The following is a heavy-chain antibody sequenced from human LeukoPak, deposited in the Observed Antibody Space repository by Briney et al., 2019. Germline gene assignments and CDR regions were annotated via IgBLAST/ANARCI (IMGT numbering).Heavy chain of an antibody. CDR1: GLTFSNYG. V-gene: IGHV3-23*01. CDR2: ISSSGAST. D-gene: IGHD3-22*01. CDR3: AKEQHYYDSLGFDY. J-gene: IGHJ4*02. Sequence: GGSLRLSCAASGLTFSNYGMSWVRQAPGKGLECVSGISSSGASTYYADSVKGRFTISRDNSKNTVYLQMNSLRAEDTAVYYCAKEQHYYDSLGFDYWGQGSLVTVSS.